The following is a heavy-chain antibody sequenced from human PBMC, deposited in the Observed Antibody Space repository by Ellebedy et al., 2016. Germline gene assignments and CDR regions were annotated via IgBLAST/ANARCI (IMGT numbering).Heavy chain of an antibody. V-gene: IGHV3-11*06. CDR3: ARDYYGLGSYKDY. D-gene: IGHD3-10*01. Sequence: GESLKISCAASGFIFSDYYMSWIRQAPGKGLEWVSYISSSSTYTNYADSVKGRFTISSDTSKHSLYLQMNSLIAEDTAVYYCARDYYGLGSYKDYWGQGTLVTVSS. CDR2: ISSSSTYT. CDR1: GFIFSDYY. J-gene: IGHJ4*02.